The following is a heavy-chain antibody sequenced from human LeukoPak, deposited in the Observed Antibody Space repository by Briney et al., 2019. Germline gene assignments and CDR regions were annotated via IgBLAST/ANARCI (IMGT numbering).Heavy chain of an antibody. CDR2: MIGSGSSGGST. V-gene: IGHV3-23*01. J-gene: IGHJ4*02. CDR1: GFTFSSYA. Sequence: GGSLRLSCAASGFTFSSYAVGWVRQAPGKGLEWVSGMIGSGSSGGSTYYADSVKGRFTISRDNANNTVYLQMNSLSAEDTAVYFCAKGSHYCTSTSCYPTRPLFDYWGQGTLVTVSS. CDR3: AKGSHYCTSTSCYPTRPLFDY. D-gene: IGHD2-2*01.